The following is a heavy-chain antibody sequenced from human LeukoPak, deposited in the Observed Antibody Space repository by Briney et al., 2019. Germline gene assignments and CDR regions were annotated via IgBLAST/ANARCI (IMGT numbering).Heavy chain of an antibody. Sequence: GGSLRLSCAASGFTFSSYAMSRVRQAPGKGLEWVSAISGSGGSTYYADSVKGRFTISRDNSKNTLYLQMNSLRAKDTAVYYCARVYCSGGSCYLPFGYWGQGTLVTVSS. J-gene: IGHJ4*02. CDR2: ISGSGGST. D-gene: IGHD2-15*01. CDR3: ARVYCSGGSCYLPFGY. CDR1: GFTFSSYA. V-gene: IGHV3-23*01.